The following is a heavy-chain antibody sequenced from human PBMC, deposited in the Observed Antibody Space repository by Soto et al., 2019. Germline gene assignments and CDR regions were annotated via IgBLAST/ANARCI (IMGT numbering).Heavy chain of an antibody. Sequence: HLQLQESGSGLVKPSQTLSLTCAVSGGSISSGDYSWNWIRQPPGKGLGWIGYIYYGGSTYYNTSLQPRVTMSVDRSRNHLSLTPNSVTAADPAVYYCARVRREYNNSGPVDYWGQGTLVTVSS. D-gene: IGHD6-6*01. CDR3: ARVRREYNNSGPVDY. J-gene: IGHJ4*02. CDR1: GGSISSGDYS. V-gene: IGHV4-30-2*01. CDR2: IYYGGST.